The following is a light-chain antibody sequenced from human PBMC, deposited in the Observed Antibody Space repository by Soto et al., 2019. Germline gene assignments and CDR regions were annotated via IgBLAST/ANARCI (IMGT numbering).Light chain of an antibody. V-gene: IGKV3D-20*01. CDR2: DAS. J-gene: IGKJ4*01. Sequence: EIVLTQSPATLSLSPGERATLSCRASQSVISTHLAWYQQKPGLAPRLLIYDASSRATGIPDRFSGGGSGTDFTLTISRLEPEDFAVYYCQQFSSYPLTFGGGTKVDIK. CDR3: QQFSSYPLT. CDR1: QSVISTH.